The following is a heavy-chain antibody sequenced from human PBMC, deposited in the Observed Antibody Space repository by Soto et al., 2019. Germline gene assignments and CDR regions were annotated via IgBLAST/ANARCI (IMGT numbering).Heavy chain of an antibody. V-gene: IGHV1-69*13. CDR2: IIPIFGTA. Sequence: SVKVSCKASGGTFSSYAISWVRQAPGQGLEWMGGIIPIFGTANYAQKFQGRVTITADESTSTAYMELSSLRSEDTAVYYCARDRLRRGRYYGMDVWGQGTTVTVSS. D-gene: IGHD5-12*01. CDR3: ARDRLRRGRYYGMDV. CDR1: GGTFSSYA. J-gene: IGHJ6*02.